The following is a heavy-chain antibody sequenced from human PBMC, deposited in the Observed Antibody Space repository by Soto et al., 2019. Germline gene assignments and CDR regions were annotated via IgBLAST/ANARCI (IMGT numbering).Heavy chain of an antibody. CDR2: IYSDGRT. Sequence: EVRLVETGGGLIQPGGSLRLSCGASELTLSSNYISWVRQAPGKGLEWVSIIYSDGRTSYADSVKGRFTISRDDFKNTVYLGMDILRAEDTVVYYCAICYPGGSYFCDYWGQATLVTVSS. D-gene: IGHD1-26*01. CDR3: AICYPGGSYFCDY. J-gene: IGHJ4*02. CDR1: ELTLSSNY. V-gene: IGHV3-53*02.